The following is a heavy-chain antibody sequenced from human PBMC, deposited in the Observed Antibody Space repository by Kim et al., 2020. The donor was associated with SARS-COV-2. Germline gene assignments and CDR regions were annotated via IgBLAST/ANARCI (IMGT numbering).Heavy chain of an antibody. CDR1: GGSFSGYY. J-gene: IGHJ4*02. CDR3: ARGGGQRYSSGVRAPFDY. Sequence: SETLSLTCAVYGGSFSGYYWSWIRQPPGKGLEWIGEINHSGSTNYNPSLKSRVTISVDTSKNQFSLKLSSVTAADTAVYYCARGGGQRYSSGVRAPFDYWGQGTLVTVSS. V-gene: IGHV4-34*01. CDR2: INHSGST. D-gene: IGHD6-19*01.